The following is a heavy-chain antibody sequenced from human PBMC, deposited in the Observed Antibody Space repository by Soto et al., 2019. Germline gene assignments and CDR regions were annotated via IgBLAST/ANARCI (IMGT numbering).Heavy chain of an antibody. D-gene: IGHD2-15*01. CDR2: IYYSGST. V-gene: IGHV4-31*03. J-gene: IGHJ5*02. CDR1: GGSISSGGYY. Sequence: QVQLQESGPGLVKPSQTLSLTCTVSGGSISSGGYYWSWIRQHPGKGLEWIGYIYYSGSTYYNPXLRSRVTITVXXSXNXXSLKLSSVTAAHTAVYYCARVRYCSGGSCYPRFDPWGQGTLVTVSS. CDR3: ARVRYCSGGSCYPRFDP.